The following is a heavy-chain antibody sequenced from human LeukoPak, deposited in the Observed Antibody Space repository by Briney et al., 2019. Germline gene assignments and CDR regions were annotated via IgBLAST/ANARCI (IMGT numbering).Heavy chain of an antibody. CDR1: GGSISGYY. CDR2: IYYSGST. J-gene: IGHJ5*02. CDR3: AILRYYYGSGSYYPHDWFDP. Sequence: SETLSLTCTVSGGSISGYYWSWIRQPPGKGLEWIGYIYYSGSTNYNPSLKSRVTISVDTSKNQFSLKLSSVTAADTAVYYCAILRYYYGSGSYYPHDWFDPWGQGTLVTVSS. D-gene: IGHD3-10*01. V-gene: IGHV4-59*08.